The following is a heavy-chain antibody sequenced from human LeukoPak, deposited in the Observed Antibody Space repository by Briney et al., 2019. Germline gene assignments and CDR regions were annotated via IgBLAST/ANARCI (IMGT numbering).Heavy chain of an antibody. J-gene: IGHJ4*02. CDR2: ITSSGTYI. CDR3: ARETRVRWTDY. Sequence: GGSLRLSCAASGFTFSNYNMNWVRQAPGKAMEWVSSITSSGTYIFYADSVEGRFTISRDNAKNSLYLQMNSLRAEDTAVYYCARETRVRWTDYWGQGILVTVSS. V-gene: IGHV3-21*01. D-gene: IGHD5-24*01. CDR1: GFTFSNYN.